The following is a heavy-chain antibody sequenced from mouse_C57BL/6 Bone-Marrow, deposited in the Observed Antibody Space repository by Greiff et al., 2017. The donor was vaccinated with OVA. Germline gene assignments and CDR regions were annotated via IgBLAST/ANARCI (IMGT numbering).Heavy chain of an antibody. V-gene: IGHV1-50*01. CDR2: IDPSDSYT. CDR1: GYTFTSYW. D-gene: IGHD2-2*01. Sequence: QVQLQQSGAELVKPGASVKLSCKASGYTFTSYWMQWVKQRPGQGLEWIGEIDPSDSYTNYNQKFKGKATLTVDTSSSTAYMQLSSLTSEDSAVYYWARRITWLRRRGYAMDYWGQGTSVTVSS. CDR3: ARRITWLRRRGYAMDY. J-gene: IGHJ4*01.